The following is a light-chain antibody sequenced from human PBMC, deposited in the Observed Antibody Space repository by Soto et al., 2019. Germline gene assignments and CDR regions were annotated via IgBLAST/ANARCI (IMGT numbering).Light chain of an antibody. CDR2: AAS. J-gene: IGKJ3*01. CDR3: QQLKSDPLFT. CDR1: QGISSY. Sequence: DIQLTQSPSFLSASVGDRVTITCRASQGISSYLAWYQQKPGKAPNLLIYAASTLQSGVPSRFRGSGYGTDFTLTISSLLPEDFATYYCQQLKSDPLFTFGPGTKVDIK. V-gene: IGKV1-9*01.